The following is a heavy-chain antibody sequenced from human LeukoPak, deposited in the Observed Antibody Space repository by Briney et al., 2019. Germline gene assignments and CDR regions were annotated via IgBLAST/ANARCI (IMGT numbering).Heavy chain of an antibody. D-gene: IGHD5-24*01. V-gene: IGHV3-48*03. Sequence: GGSLRLSCLASGFTLNSFEMNWVRLTPGKELEWIAYMSGTRAIIKYADSVRGRFTISRDSGKNSLFLQMTSLRAEDTAIYYCAREDGYNFDYWGRGTPVTVSS. CDR1: GFTLNSFE. CDR2: MSGTRAII. CDR3: AREDGYNFDY. J-gene: IGHJ4*02.